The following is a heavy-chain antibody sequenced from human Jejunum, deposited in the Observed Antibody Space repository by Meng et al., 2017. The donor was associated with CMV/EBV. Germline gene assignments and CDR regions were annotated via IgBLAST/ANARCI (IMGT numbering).Heavy chain of an antibody. Sequence: VESGGGGKKAGGSVKVSCKASGYTFTNYGITWVRQAPGQGLEWMGWISTYNGDTNYAQNLQGRVTMTTDTSTSTVYMEVRSLRSEDTAVYYCARAREVCSSINCDNEVGHFQFWGQGTLVTVSS. D-gene: IGHD2-2*02. CDR3: ARAREVCSSINCDNEVGHFQF. V-gene: IGHV1-18*01. J-gene: IGHJ1*01. CDR1: GYTFTNYG. CDR2: ISTYNGDT.